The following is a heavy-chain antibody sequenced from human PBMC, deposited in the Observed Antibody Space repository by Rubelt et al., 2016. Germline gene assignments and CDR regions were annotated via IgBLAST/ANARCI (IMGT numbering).Heavy chain of an antibody. CDR1: KFTFSDYS. Sequence: QTQLVGSGGGVVQSGRSLRISCAASKFTFSDYSMHWVRQTPGKGLEWLAFIWFDGSRTDYADSVKGRFTISRDNSASPLYLQMNSLSADVMGVDFVARGVYARVWLNDNFYYYLDVWGTGTTVTVSS. V-gene: IGHV3-33*01. J-gene: IGHJ6*03. D-gene: IGHD1-1*01. CDR3: ARGVYARVWLNDNFYYYLDV. CDR2: IWFDGSRT.